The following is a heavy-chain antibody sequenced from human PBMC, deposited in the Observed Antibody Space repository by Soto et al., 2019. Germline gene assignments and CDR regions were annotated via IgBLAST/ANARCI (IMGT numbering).Heavy chain of an antibody. CDR3: ARDYGDLGFDYYYYYYMDV. Sequence: GASVKVSCKASGYTFTSYYMHWVRQAPGQGLEWMGIINPSGGSTSYAQKFQGRVTTTRDTSTSTVYMELSSLRSEDTAVYYCARDYGDLGFDYYYYYYMDVWGKGTTVTVSS. D-gene: IGHD4-17*01. J-gene: IGHJ6*03. CDR1: GYTFTSYY. CDR2: INPSGGST. V-gene: IGHV1-46*03.